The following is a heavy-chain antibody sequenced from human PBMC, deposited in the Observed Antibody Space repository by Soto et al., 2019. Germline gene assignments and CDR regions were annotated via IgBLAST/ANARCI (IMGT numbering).Heavy chain of an antibody. CDR1: AGSVSGGSHY. CDR2: IDYSGNT. J-gene: IGHJ1*01. D-gene: IGHD6-13*01. CDR3: ACGGTSSSRAVPGYFLY. Sequence: SSEALCLTCSVSAGSVSGGSHYWNWIRQTPGKGLEWIGHIDYSGNTNYNPSLKSRVTISVDTSKTQFSLKLRSVTAADTAVYYCACGGTSSSRAVPGYFLYCGQGTQVTVSS. V-gene: IGHV4-61*01.